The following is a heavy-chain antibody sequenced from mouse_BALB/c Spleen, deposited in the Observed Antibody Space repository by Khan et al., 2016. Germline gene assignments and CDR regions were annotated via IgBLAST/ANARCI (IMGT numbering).Heavy chain of an antibody. CDR2: IWAGGST. V-gene: IGHV2-9*02. J-gene: IGHJ4*01. CDR1: GFSLTTYG. Sequence: VELVESGPGLVAPSQSLSITCAVSGFSLTTYGVHWVRQPPGKGLEWLGVIWAGGSTNYNSALMSRLIINKDNSKSQVFLKMNSLQTDDTAMYYCARILHGSSPYYAMDYWGQGTSVTVSS. D-gene: IGHD1-1*01. CDR3: ARILHGSSPYYAMDY.